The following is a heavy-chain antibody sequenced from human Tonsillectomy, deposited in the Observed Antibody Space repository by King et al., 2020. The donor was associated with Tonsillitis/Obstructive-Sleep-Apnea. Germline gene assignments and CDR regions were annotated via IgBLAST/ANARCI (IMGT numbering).Heavy chain of an antibody. CDR2: IYYSGST. J-gene: IGHJ1*01. Sequence: VQLQESGPGLVKPSETLSLTSTVSGGAISSYYWSWIRQPPGKGLEWFGYIYYSGSTNYNPSLKSRVTISVDTYKNQLYLKLNSVTAAAPAFYYCAREMRGLAAAGMWGYFQHWGRGTLVSVSS. V-gene: IGHV4-59*01. D-gene: IGHD6-13*01. CDR1: GGAISSYY. CDR3: AREMRGLAAAGMWGYFQH.